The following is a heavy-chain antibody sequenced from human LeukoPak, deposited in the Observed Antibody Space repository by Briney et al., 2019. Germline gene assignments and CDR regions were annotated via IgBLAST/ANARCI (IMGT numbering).Heavy chain of an antibody. CDR3: AKDLDSTGYYTSDS. V-gene: IGHV3-23*01. CDR1: GFPFSIYA. D-gene: IGHD3-22*01. Sequence: GGSLRLSCVASGFPFSIYAMNWVRQAPGKGLEWVSLISVGGRNTHYADSVQGRFTISRDDSQNTSYLQMNSLRAEDTAIYYCAKDLDSTGYYTSDSWGQGTLVTVSS. CDR2: ISVGGRNT. J-gene: IGHJ5*02.